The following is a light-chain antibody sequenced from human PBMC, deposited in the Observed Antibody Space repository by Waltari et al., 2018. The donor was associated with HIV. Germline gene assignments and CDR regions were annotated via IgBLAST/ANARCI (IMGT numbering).Light chain of an antibody. CDR2: RDN. Sequence: SYELTQPLSVSVALGQTAQITCGGNNIASQNVHWYQQRPGQATVLVIYRDNIRPSGIPERFSGSNSGNTAILSISRVQAEDEGDYYCQVWDSSTGVFGGGTNLTVL. CDR1: NIASQN. V-gene: IGLV3-9*01. J-gene: IGLJ3*02. CDR3: QVWDSSTGV.